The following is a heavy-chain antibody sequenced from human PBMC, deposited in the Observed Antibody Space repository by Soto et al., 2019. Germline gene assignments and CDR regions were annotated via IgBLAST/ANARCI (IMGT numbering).Heavy chain of an antibody. Sequence: QVQLVPSGAEVKKPWSSVKVSCKASGGTFSSYAISWVRQAPGQGLEWMGGIIPIFGTANYAQKFQGRVTITADEATCTAYMELTSLRSEDTAVYYCARGMVDDIVVVPAPSYFDYWGQGTLVTVSS. V-gene: IGHV1-69*01. CDR1: GGTFSSYA. J-gene: IGHJ4*02. CDR3: ARGMVDDIVVVPAPSYFDY. D-gene: IGHD2-2*01. CDR2: IIPIFGTA.